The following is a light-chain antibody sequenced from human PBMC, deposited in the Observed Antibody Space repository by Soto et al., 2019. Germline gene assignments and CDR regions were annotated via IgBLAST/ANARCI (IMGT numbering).Light chain of an antibody. CDR2: DTS. V-gene: IGKV3-11*01. CDR1: QSVSSN. CDR3: QQRYNWPLT. Sequence: EIVLTQSPATLSLSPGERATLSCRASQSVSSNLAWYQQKPGQAPRLLIFDTSNRAAGVPARFSGSGSGTDFTLTISSLEPEDFAVYYCQQRYNWPLTFGGGTKVDI. J-gene: IGKJ4*01.